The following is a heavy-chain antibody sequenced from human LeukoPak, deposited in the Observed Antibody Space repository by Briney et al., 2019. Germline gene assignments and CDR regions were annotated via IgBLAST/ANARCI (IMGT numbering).Heavy chain of an antibody. J-gene: IGHJ4*02. CDR2: IRYDGSNK. D-gene: IGHD6-19*01. CDR1: GFTFSSYG. Sequence: GGSLRLSCAASGFTFSSYGMHWVRQAPGKGLEWVAFIRYDGSNKYYADSVKGRFTISRDNSKNTLYLQMNSLRAEDSAVYYCAKDSRQWLVRGRPFDYWGQGTLVTVSS. CDR3: AKDSRQWLVRGRPFDY. V-gene: IGHV3-30*02.